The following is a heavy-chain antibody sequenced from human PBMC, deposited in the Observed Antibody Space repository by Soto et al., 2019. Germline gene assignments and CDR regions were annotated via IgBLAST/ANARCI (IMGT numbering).Heavy chain of an antibody. V-gene: IGHV4-34*02. Sequence: QVQLQQWGAGLLKPSETLSLTCAVYGGSFSGYYWSWIRQPPGKGLEWIGEINHSGSTIYNPSLESRVTISVDMSKNQFSLKLSSVTAADTAVYYCARVQWFGMDGRYWGQGTLVTVSS. J-gene: IGHJ4*02. CDR2: INHSGST. CDR1: GGSFSGYY. D-gene: IGHD3-10*01. CDR3: ARVQWFGMDGRY.